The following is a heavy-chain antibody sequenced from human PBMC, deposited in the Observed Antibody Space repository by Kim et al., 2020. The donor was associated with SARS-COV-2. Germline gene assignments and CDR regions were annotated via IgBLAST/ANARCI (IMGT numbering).Heavy chain of an antibody. V-gene: IGHV3-9*01. J-gene: IGHJ4*02. CDR2: ISWNSGSI. Sequence: GGSLRLSCAASGFTFDDYAMHWVRQAPGKGLEWVSGISWNSGSIGYADSVKGRFTISRDNAKNSLYLQMNSLRAEDTALYYCAKDIDSSVVVTAILDYWGQGTLVTVSS. CDR3: AKDIDSSVVVTAILDY. CDR1: GFTFDDYA. D-gene: IGHD2-21*02.